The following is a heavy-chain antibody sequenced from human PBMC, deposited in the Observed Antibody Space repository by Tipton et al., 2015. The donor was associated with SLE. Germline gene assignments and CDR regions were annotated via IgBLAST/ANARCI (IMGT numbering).Heavy chain of an antibody. CDR1: GGSSSDYY. CDR3: VRVIVPASRGAFDI. V-gene: IGHV4-34*10. D-gene: IGHD2-2*01. Sequence: TLSLTCAVYGGSSSDYYWSWIRQSPGKGLEWIGEISHRGITKYNPSLMNRVTISVDMSNNQLYLRLSSVTAADTALYYCVRVIVPASRGAFDIWGQGTMVTVSS. J-gene: IGHJ3*02. CDR2: ISHRGIT.